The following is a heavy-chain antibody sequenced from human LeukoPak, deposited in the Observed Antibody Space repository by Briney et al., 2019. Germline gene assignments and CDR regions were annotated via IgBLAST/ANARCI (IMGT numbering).Heavy chain of an antibody. CDR3: VRHLSDITSCPNY. J-gene: IGHJ4*02. V-gene: IGHV5-51*01. CDR2: IYPGDSDT. Sequence: GESLKISCKGSGYSFTRYWIGWVRQMPGKGLEWMGIIYPGDSDTRYSPSFQGQVSISADKSISTAYLQWSSLKASDTAIYYCVRHLSDITSCPNYWGPGTLITVAS. CDR1: GYSFTRYW. D-gene: IGHD2-2*01.